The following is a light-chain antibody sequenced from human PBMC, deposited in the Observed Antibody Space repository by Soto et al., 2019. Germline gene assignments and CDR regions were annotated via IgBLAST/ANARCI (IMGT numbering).Light chain of an antibody. V-gene: IGKV3-20*01. J-gene: IGKJ2*01. Sequence: EIVLTQSPGTLSLSPGERATLSCRASQSVTSRYLAWYQQKPGQAPRLLIYGASSRATGIPDRFSGSWSGTDFTLTISRLEPEDFAVYYCQQYSNSPLYTFGQGTKLEIK. CDR3: QQYSNSPLYT. CDR1: QSVTSRY. CDR2: GAS.